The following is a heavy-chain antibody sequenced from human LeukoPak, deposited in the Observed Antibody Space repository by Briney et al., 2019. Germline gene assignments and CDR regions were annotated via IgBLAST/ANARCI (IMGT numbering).Heavy chain of an antibody. D-gene: IGHD3-22*01. CDR3: AKVESNGYLLDY. CDR2: IQYDGSDE. V-gene: IGHV3-30*02. J-gene: IGHJ4*02. Sequence: PGGSLRLSCAASGFSFSSYGMHWVRQAPGKGLEWVAFIQYDGSDENYADSVKGRFTISRDKSKNILYLQMNSLRAEDMALYYCAKVESNGYLLDYWGQGTLVTVSS. CDR1: GFSFSSYG.